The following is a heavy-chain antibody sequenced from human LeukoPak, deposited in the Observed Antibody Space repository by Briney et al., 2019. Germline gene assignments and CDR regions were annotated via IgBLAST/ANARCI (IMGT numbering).Heavy chain of an antibody. CDR1: GFIFSSYE. J-gene: IGHJ3*02. Sequence: GGSLRLSCAASGFIFSSYEMNWVRQAPGKGLEWVSYIYTSGSTIYYADSVKGRFAISRDNAKDSVYLEMNSLRAEDTAVYYCAKNGQHLVLGACDIWGQGTVVTVSS. CDR3: AKNGQHLVLGACDI. D-gene: IGHD6-13*01. V-gene: IGHV3-48*03. CDR2: IYTSGSTI.